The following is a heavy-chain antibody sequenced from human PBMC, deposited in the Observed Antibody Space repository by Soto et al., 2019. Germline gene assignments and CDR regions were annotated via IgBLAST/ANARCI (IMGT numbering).Heavy chain of an antibody. CDR3: AKGEDYYGSGSYYPPDY. J-gene: IGHJ4*02. D-gene: IGHD3-10*01. Sequence: PVGSLRLSCAASGFTVSSNYMSWVRQAPGNGLEWVSVIYSGGSTYYADSVKGRFTISRDNSKNTLYLQMNSLRAEDTAVYYCAKGEDYYGSGSYYPPDYWGQGTLVTVSS. CDR1: GFTVSSNY. CDR2: IYSGGST. V-gene: IGHV3-53*01.